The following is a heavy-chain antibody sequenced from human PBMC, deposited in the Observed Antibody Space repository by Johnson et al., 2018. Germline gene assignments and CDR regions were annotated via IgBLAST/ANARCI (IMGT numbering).Heavy chain of an antibody. CDR2: IIPILGIA. CDR3: AKDTGYGGQGSGAMVV. CDR1: GGTFSSYT. D-gene: IGHD1-26*01. Sequence: QVQLVQSGAEVKKPGSSVKVSCKASGGTFSSYTISWVRQAPGQGHEWMGRIIPILGIANYAQQFQGRVTTTADKSTSTAYMELSSLRSEDTAVYYRAKDTGYGGQGSGAMVVLGKGATVTVSS. J-gene: IGHJ6*04. V-gene: IGHV1-69*02.